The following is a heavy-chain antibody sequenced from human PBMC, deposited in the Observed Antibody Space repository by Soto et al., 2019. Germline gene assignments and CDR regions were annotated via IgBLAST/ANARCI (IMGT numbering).Heavy chain of an antibody. J-gene: IGHJ6*02. V-gene: IGHV3-66*01. CDR2: IYSGGST. Sequence: PGGSLRLSCAASGFTVSSNYMSWVRQAPGKGLEWVSVIYSGGSTYYADSVKGRFTISRDNSKNTLYLQMNSLRAEDTAVYYCARDIGYYDSSGWETYYYYYGMDVWGQGTTVTVSS. CDR1: GFTVSSNY. CDR3: ARDIGYYDSSGWETYYYYYGMDV. D-gene: IGHD3-22*01.